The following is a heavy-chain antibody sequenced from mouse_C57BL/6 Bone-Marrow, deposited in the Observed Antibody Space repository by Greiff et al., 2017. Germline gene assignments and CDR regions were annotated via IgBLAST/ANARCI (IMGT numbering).Heavy chain of an antibody. CDR1: GYAFSSSW. CDR2: IYPGDGDT. J-gene: IGHJ3*01. V-gene: IGHV1-82*01. D-gene: IGHD2-1*01. CDR3: ARGLRFAY. Sequence: QVQLQQSGPELVKPGASVKISCKASGYAFSSSWMNWVKQRPGKGLEWIGRIYPGDGDTNYNGKFKGKATLTADKSSSTAYMQLRSLTSEDSAVYFCARGLRFAYWGQGTLVTVSA.